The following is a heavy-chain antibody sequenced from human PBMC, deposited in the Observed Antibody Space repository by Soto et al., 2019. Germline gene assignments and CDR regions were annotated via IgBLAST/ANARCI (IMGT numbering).Heavy chain of an antibody. J-gene: IGHJ4*02. CDR2: IYYRGNT. Sequence: SETLSLTCTVSGGSIGTYYWSWIRQPPGKELEWIGYIYYRGNTDYNPSLKSRVTISLDTPKNQFSLKLSSVTAADTAVYYCARHPGYYDILTGYTTYYFDYWGQGILVTVSS. CDR3: ARHPGYYDILTGYTTYYFDY. D-gene: IGHD3-9*01. CDR1: GGSIGTYY. V-gene: IGHV4-59*08.